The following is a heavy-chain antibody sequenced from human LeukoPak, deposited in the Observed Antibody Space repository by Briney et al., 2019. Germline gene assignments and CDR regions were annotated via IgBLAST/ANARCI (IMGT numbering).Heavy chain of an antibody. D-gene: IGHD3-3*01. CDR3: ARAVDTTWRYFDY. V-gene: IGHV4-4*07. CDR2: ISTSGST. CDR1: GGSSSSYY. J-gene: IGHJ4*02. Sequence: PSETLSLACTVSGGSSSSYYWSWIRQPAGKGLEWSGRISTSGSTNYKSSLKSRVTMSVDTSKNQFSLHLTSVTAADTAMYYCARAVDTTWRYFDYWGQGTLVTVSS.